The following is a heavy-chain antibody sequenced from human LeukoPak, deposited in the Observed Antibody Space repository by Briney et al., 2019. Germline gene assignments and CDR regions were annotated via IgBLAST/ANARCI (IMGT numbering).Heavy chain of an antibody. J-gene: IGHJ5*02. V-gene: IGHV3-23*01. CDR1: GFTFSNYA. Sequence: GGSLRLSCAASGFTFSNYAMSWVRQAPGKGLEWVSAISGSGGSTYYADSVKGRFTISRDNSKNTLYLQMNSLRAEDTAVYYSAKNWDLYYYDSSGYGKGYNWFDPWGQGTLVTVSS. D-gene: IGHD3-22*01. CDR3: AKNWDLYYYDSSGYGKGYNWFDP. CDR2: ISGSGGST.